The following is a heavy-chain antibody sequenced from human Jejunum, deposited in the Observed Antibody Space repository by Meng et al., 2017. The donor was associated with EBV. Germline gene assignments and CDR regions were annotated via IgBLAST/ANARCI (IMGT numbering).Heavy chain of an antibody. CDR1: GYAFMSYF. J-gene: IGHJ5*02. Sequence: QVQLVQSGAAVKKPGASVKVSCTASGYAFMSYFIHWVRQAPGQGLEWLGIINPIDGDTNYPQKFQGRITVTRDTSTSTIYMDLSSLRPEDTAVYYCARDPCNGGACYNWFDPWGPGTLVTVSS. CDR3: ARDPCNGGACYNWFDP. CDR2: INPIDGDT. D-gene: IGHD2-21*02. V-gene: IGHV1-46*01.